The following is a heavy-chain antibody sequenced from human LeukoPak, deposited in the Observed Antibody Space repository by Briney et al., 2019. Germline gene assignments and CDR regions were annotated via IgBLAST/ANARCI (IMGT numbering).Heavy chain of an antibody. V-gene: IGHV4-34*01. CDR2: INHSGST. CDR1: GGSFSGYY. CDR3: ARVFYYYYGMDV. J-gene: IGHJ6*02. Sequence: SETLSLTCAVYGGSFSGYYWSWIRQPPGKGLEWIGEINHSGSTNYNPSLKSRVTISVNTPKNQFSLKLSSVTAADTAVYYCARVFYYYYGMDVWGQGTTVTVSS.